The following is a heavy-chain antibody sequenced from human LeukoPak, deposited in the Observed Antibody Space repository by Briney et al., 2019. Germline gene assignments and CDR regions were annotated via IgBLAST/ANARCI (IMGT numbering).Heavy chain of an antibody. D-gene: IGHD5-12*01. CDR2: ISSSSSYI. J-gene: IGHJ5*02. CDR3: ARRRTPSDIVATRWNWFDP. CDR1: GFTFSSYS. Sequence: GGSLRLSCAASGFTFSSYSMNWVRQAPGKGLEWVSSISSSSSYIYYADSVKGRFTISRDNAKNSLYLQMNSLRAEDTAVYYCARRRTPSDIVATRWNWFDPWGQGTLVTVSS. V-gene: IGHV3-21*01.